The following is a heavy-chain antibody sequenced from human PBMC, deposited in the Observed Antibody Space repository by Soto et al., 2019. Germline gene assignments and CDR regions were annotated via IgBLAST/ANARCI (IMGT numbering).Heavy chain of an antibody. Sequence: GGSLRLSCAASGFTVSSNYMSWVRQAPGKGLEWVSVIYSGGSTYYADSVKGRFTISRDNSKNTLYLQMNSLRAEDTAVYYCARDLVRGLYNEYFQYWGQGTLVTVSS. CDR2: IYSGGST. D-gene: IGHD3-10*01. J-gene: IGHJ1*01. CDR3: ARDLVRGLYNEYFQY. V-gene: IGHV3-66*01. CDR1: GFTVSSNY.